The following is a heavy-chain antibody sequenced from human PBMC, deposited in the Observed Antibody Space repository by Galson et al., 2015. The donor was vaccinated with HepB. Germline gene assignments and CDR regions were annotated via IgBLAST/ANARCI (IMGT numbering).Heavy chain of an antibody. CDR1: GLTFRRSG. D-gene: IGHD2-21*01. CDR2: IQHVGSPI. J-gene: IGHJ3*02. V-gene: IGHV3-33*01. Sequence: SLRLSCAASGLTFRRSGMHWVRQAPGKGLEWLAVIQHVGSPIRYADSVKGRFTVSRDNSKNTPYLEMNNLRAEDTAVYYCARETSRIVFHAFDIWGQGTMVTVSS. CDR3: ARETSRIVFHAFDI.